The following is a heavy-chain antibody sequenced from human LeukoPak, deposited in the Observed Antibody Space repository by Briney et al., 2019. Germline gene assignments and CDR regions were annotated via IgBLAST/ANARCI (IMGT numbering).Heavy chain of an antibody. V-gene: IGHV4-59*01. J-gene: IGHJ4*02. D-gene: IGHD4-11*01. Sequence: SQTLSLTCTVSGGSISSYYWSWIRHPPGKGLEWIGHIYYSGSTDYNPSLKSRVTISVDTSKNQFSLKLSSVTAADTAVYYCAREGVTKYYFDYWGQGTLVTVSS. CDR2: IYYSGST. CDR3: AREGVTKYYFDY. CDR1: GGSISSYY.